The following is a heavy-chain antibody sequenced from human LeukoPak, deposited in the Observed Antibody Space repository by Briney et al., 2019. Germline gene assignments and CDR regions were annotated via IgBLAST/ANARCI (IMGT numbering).Heavy chain of an antibody. CDR3: ARGDSNFPHYYYYYMDV. CDR1: GGSISSYY. V-gene: IGHV4-4*07. Sequence: SETLSLTCTVSGGSISSYYWSWIRQPAGKGLEWIGRIYTSGSTNYNPSLKSRVTMSVDTSKNQFSLKLNSVTAADTAVYYCARGDSNFPHYYYYYMDVWGKGTTVTVSS. J-gene: IGHJ6*03. D-gene: IGHD4-11*01. CDR2: IYTSGST.